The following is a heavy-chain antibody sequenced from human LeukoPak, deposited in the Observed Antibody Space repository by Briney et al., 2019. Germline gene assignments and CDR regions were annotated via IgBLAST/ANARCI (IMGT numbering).Heavy chain of an antibody. D-gene: IGHD3-3*01. J-gene: IGHJ4*02. CDR1: GFTFNGYW. CDR2: IKQDGSEK. Sequence: PGGSLRLSCAASGFTFNGYWMSWVRQAPGKELEWVANIKQDGSEKYYVDSVRGRLTISRDNAENSLFLQMNRLRVEDTAVHYCTRDFGRSSYYFDFWGQGTLVTVSS. V-gene: IGHV3-7*01. CDR3: TRDFGRSSYYFDF.